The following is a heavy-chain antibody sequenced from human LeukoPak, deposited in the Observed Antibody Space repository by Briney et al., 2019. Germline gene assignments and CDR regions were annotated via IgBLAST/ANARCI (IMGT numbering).Heavy chain of an antibody. Sequence: GGSLRLSCAASGFTFSSYEMNWVRQAPGKGLKWVSYISSSGSTIYYADSVKGRFTISRDNAKNSLYLQMNSLRAEDTAVYYCARDHDILTGYFEEYWFDPWGQGTLVTVSS. J-gene: IGHJ5*02. D-gene: IGHD3-9*01. CDR1: GFTFSSYE. CDR3: ARDHDILTGYFEEYWFDP. V-gene: IGHV3-48*03. CDR2: ISSSGSTI.